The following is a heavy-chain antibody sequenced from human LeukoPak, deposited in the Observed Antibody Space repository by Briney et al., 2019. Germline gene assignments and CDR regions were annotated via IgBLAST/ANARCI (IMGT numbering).Heavy chain of an antibody. CDR1: GFTFSGYA. CDR2: ISDNGDRT. CDR3: ATDREGDPSAYYLV. V-gene: IGHV3-23*01. D-gene: IGHD3-22*01. J-gene: IGHJ4*02. Sequence: GGSLRLSCAASGFTFSGYAMSWVRQAPGKGLGWVSTISDNGDRTYYADSVKGRFTISRDNSKNTLFLQMNSLRAEDSAVYYCATDREGDPSAYYLVGGQGTLITVSS.